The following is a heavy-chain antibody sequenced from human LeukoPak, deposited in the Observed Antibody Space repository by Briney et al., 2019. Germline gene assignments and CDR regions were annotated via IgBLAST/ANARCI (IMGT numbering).Heavy chain of an antibody. CDR1: GFTFSSDA. V-gene: IGHV3-23*01. D-gene: IGHD2-2*01. J-gene: IGHJ4*02. CDR2: ISGSGGST. Sequence: PGGSLRLSCAASGFTFSSDAMSWVPQAPGKGLEWGSAISGSGGSTYYADSVKGRFTISRDTSKNTLYLQMNSLRAEDTAVYYCAKDQLQIYVDWGQGTLVTVSS. CDR3: AKDQLQIYVD.